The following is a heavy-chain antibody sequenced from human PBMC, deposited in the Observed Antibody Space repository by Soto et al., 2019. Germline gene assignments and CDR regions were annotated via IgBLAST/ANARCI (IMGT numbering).Heavy chain of an antibody. V-gene: IGHV3-72*01. CDR1: GFTFSDHH. CDR3: ARVASGTYNPDY. D-gene: IGHD1-26*01. CDR2: TRNKANSYTT. Sequence: EVQLVESGGGLVQPGGSLRVSCAASGFTFSDHHMDWVRQVPGKGLEWVGRTRNKANSYTTEYAASVKGRVTISRDDSKNSVNLQMNGLKTEDTAVYYCARVASGTYNPDYWGQGTLVTVSS. J-gene: IGHJ4*02.